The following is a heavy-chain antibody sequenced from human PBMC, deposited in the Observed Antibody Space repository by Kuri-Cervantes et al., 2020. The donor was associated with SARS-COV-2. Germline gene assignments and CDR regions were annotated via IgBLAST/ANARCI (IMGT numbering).Heavy chain of an antibody. CDR1: GFTFSNYA. Sequence: GGSLRLSCAASGFTFSNYAMHWVRQAPGKGLEWVSYISSSSSYTNYADSVKGRFTISRDNAKNSLYLQMNSLRAEDTAVYYCARENRMTTVTHYYYYGMDVWGQGTTVTVSS. D-gene: IGHD4-17*01. J-gene: IGHJ6*02. V-gene: IGHV3-11*05. CDR3: ARENRMTTVTHYYYYGMDV. CDR2: ISSSSSYT.